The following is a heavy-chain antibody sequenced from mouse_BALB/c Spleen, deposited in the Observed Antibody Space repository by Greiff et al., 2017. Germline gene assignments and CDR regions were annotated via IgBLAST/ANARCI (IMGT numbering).Heavy chain of an antibody. D-gene: IGHD2-13*01. CDR3: ARQETRDAMDY. V-gene: IGHV5-6*01. CDR1: GFTFSSYG. J-gene: IGHJ4*01. CDR2: ISSGGSYT. Sequence: EVKLMESGGDLVKPGGSLKLSCAASGFTFSSYGMSWVRQTPDKRLEWVATISSGGSYTYYPDSVKGRFTISRDNAKNTLYLQMSSLKSEDTAMYYCARQETRDAMDYWGQGTSVTVSS.